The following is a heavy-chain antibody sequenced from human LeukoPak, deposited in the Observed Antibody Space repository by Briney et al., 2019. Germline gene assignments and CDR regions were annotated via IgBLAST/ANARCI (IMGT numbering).Heavy chain of an antibody. CDR1: GRSFSGYH. D-gene: IGHD6-19*01. CDR3: ARGQWLDND. CDR2: MDHSGNT. Sequence: SATLSLTCAVYGRSFSGYHWSWIRQPPGKGLEWIGEMDHSGNTNYNPSLKTRVTISGDASKNQISLKLNSVTAADTAVYYCARGQWLDNDWGQGTLVIVSS. V-gene: IGHV4-34*01. J-gene: IGHJ4*02.